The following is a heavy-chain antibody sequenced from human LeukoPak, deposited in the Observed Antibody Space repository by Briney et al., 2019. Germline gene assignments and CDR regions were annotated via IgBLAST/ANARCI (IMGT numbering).Heavy chain of an antibody. CDR1: GGSISSSSYY. D-gene: IGHD1-26*01. CDR2: IYYTGIT. J-gene: IGHJ4*02. V-gene: IGHV4-39*01. Sequence: PSETLSLTCTVSGGSISSSSYYWGWIRQPPGKGLEWIGSIYYTGITYYNPSLKSRVAMSVDTSKNQFSLKLNSVTAADTAVYYCARQGIVGATLYYWGQGSLVTVSS. CDR3: ARQGIVGATLYY.